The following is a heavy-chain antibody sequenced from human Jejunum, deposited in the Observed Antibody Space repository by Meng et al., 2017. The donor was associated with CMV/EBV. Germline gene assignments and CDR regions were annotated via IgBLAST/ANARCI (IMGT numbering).Heavy chain of an antibody. Sequence: SCEAAGFTFSSYEMNWVRQAPGKGLGWVASIDSSANIIYYTDSVRGRFTISRDNARNSLYLQMNSLRVDDTAVYYCATRGQAPANWGQGTLVTVSS. CDR2: IDSSANII. J-gene: IGHJ4*02. V-gene: IGHV3-48*03. CDR1: GFTFSSYE. CDR3: ATRGQAPAN.